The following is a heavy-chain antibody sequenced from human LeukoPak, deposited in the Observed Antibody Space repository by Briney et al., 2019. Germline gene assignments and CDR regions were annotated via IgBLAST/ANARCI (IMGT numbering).Heavy chain of an antibody. Sequence: SETLSLTCSVSGGSISGYYWNWIRQPPGKGLEWIGYIHYSGSTYYNPSLKSRVTISVDTSKNQFSLKLSSVTAADTAVYYCARELGGSGSYSHWGQGTLVTVSS. V-gene: IGHV4-59*12. CDR3: ARELGGSGSYSH. D-gene: IGHD3-10*01. J-gene: IGHJ4*02. CDR2: IHYSGST. CDR1: GGSISGYY.